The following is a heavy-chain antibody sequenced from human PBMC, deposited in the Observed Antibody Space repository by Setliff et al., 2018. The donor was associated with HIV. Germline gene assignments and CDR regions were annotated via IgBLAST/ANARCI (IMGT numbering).Heavy chain of an antibody. V-gene: IGHV3-21*01. Sequence: GASVKVSCAASGFTFSSYSMNWVRQAPGKGLEWVSSISSSSTYIYYADSVRGRFTISRDNAKNSLYLQMNSLRAEDTAVYYCARVGVGATVFFDYWGQGTLVTVSS. CDR1: GFTFSSYS. CDR3: ARVGVGATVFFDY. CDR2: ISSSSTYI. J-gene: IGHJ4*02. D-gene: IGHD1-26*01.